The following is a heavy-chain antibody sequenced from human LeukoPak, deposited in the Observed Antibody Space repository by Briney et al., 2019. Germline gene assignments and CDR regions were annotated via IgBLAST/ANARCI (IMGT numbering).Heavy chain of an antibody. CDR3: ARDTIFGVVNTFDY. CDR2: ISSSSSYI. J-gene: IGHJ4*02. V-gene: IGHV3-21*01. D-gene: IGHD3-3*01. Sequence: GGSLRLSCAASGFTFSSYSMNWVRQAPGKGLEWVSSISSSSSYIYYADSVKGRFTISRDTAKNSLYLQMNSLRAEDTAVYYCARDTIFGVVNTFDYWGQGTLVTVSS. CDR1: GFTFSSYS.